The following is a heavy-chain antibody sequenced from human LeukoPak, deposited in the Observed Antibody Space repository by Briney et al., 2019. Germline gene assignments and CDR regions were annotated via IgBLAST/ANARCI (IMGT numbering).Heavy chain of an antibody. Sequence: GASVKVSCKASGGTFSSYAISWVRQAPGQGLEWMGRIIPILGIANYAQKFQGRVTMTRDTSISTAYMELSRLRSDDTAVYYCARDRYNWNLGYYYYGMDVWGQETTVTVSS. CDR3: ARDRYNWNLGYYYYGMDV. J-gene: IGHJ6*02. CDR1: GGTFSSYA. V-gene: IGHV1-69*04. CDR2: IIPILGIA. D-gene: IGHD1-7*01.